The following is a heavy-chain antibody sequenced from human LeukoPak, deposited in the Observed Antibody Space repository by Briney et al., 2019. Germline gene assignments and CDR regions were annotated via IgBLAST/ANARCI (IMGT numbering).Heavy chain of an antibody. J-gene: IGHJ4*02. D-gene: IGHD5-18*01. CDR3: ARGGARGYADY. CDR1: SGSISSYY. Sequence: SETLSLTCTVSSGSISSYYWSWIRQPPGKGLEWIGYIYYSGSTNYNPSLKSRVTISVDTSKNQFSLKLSSVTAADTAVCYCARGGARGYADYWGQGTLVTVSS. V-gene: IGHV4-59*01. CDR2: IYYSGST.